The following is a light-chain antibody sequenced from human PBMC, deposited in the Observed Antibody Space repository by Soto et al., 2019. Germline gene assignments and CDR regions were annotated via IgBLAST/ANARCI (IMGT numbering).Light chain of an antibody. Sequence: DIPMTQSPSTVSASVGDRVTITCRASQSINSWLAWYQQKPGKAPKLLIYKASSLESGVPSRFSGSGSWTEFTLTISSLQPDDFATYYCQQYHTYPCTFGQGTKVEI. CDR1: QSINSW. CDR2: KAS. J-gene: IGKJ1*01. CDR3: QQYHTYPCT. V-gene: IGKV1-5*03.